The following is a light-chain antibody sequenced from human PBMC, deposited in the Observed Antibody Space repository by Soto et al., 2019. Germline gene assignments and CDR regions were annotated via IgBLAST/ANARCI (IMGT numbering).Light chain of an antibody. J-gene: IGKJ4*01. CDR2: GAS. V-gene: IGKV3D-20*02. CDR1: QRVSSNY. Sequence: EIVLTQSPGTLSLSPGDRATLSCRARQRVSSNYLAWYQQRPGQAPRLLIYGASSRATGIPARFSGSGSGTDFTLTISSLEPEDFAVYYCQQRSNFLTFGGGTKVDI. CDR3: QQRSNFLT.